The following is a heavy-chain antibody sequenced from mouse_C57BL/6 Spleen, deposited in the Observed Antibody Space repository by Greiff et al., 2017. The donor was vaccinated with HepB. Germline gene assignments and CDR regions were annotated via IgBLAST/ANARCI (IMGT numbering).Heavy chain of an antibody. Sequence: QVHVKQPGPELVKPGASVKLSCKASGYTFTSYWMHWVKQRPGQGLEWIGNINPSNGGTNYNEKFKSKATLTVDKSSSTAYMQLSSLTSEDSAVYYCARTSYYYFDYWGQGTTLTVSS. J-gene: IGHJ2*01. V-gene: IGHV1-53*01. D-gene: IGHD1-1*02. CDR3: ARTSYYYFDY. CDR2: INPSNGGT. CDR1: GYTFTSYW.